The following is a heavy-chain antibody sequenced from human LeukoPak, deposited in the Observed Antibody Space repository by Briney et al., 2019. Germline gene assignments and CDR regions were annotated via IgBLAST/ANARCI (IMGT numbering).Heavy chain of an antibody. CDR2: INHSGST. V-gene: IGHV4-34*01. CDR3: ARGRSYGPKQYCYYYMDV. J-gene: IGHJ6*03. D-gene: IGHD5-18*01. CDR1: GGSFSGYY. Sequence: PSETLSLTCAVYGGSFSGYYWSWIRQPPGKGLEWIGEINHSGSTNYNPSLKSRVTISVDTSKNQFSLKLSSVTAADTAVYYGARGRSYGPKQYCYYYMDVWGKGTTVTVSS.